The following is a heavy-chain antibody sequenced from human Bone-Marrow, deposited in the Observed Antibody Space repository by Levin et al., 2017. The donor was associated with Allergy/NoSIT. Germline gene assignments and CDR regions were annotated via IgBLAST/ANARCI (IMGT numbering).Heavy chain of an antibody. Sequence: GESLKISCKGSGYTFPVYWIGWVRQMPGKGMEWMGLIHPGDSNIKYSPSFQGQVTMSADKSTATAYLRWTSLKASDTATYYCARRLFSTWDHYFDSWGQGTQVTVSS. J-gene: IGHJ4*02. CDR3: ARRLFSTWDHYFDS. D-gene: IGHD3-16*01. CDR1: GYTFPVYW. CDR2: IHPGDSNI. V-gene: IGHV5-51*01.